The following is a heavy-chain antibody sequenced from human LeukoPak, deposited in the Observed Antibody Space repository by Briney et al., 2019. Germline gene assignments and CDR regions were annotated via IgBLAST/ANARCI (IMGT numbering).Heavy chain of an antibody. CDR1: GFTFSSYS. V-gene: IGHV3-21*01. D-gene: IGHD3-10*01. CDR3: ARQGPMVHGFDY. J-gene: IGHJ4*02. CDR2: ISSSSSYI. Sequence: GGSLRLSCAASGFTFSSYSMNWVRQAPGKGLEWVSSISSSSSYIYYADSVKGRFTISRDNAKNSLYLQMNSLRAEDTAVYYCARQGPMVHGFDYWGQGTLVTVS.